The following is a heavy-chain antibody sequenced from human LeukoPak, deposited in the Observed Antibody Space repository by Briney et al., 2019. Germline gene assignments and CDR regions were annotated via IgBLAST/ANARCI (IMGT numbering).Heavy chain of an antibody. CDR1: GFIFSSYA. CDR3: ARRRPRGSGSYGFDP. J-gene: IGHJ5*02. Sequence: GGSLRLSCAASGFIFSSYALHWVRQTPGKGLEWVASISYDGSNTYFPDSVKGRFTISRDNSNNTLSLQMNSLRGDDTAVYYCARRRPRGSGSYGFDPWGQGTLVTVSS. D-gene: IGHD3-10*01. CDR2: ISYDGSNT. V-gene: IGHV3-30*04.